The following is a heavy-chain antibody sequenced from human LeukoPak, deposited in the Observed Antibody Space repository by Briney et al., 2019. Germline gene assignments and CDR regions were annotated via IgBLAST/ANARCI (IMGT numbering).Heavy chain of an antibody. CDR2: ITSSNSYI. D-gene: IGHD3-3*01. J-gene: IGHJ4*02. V-gene: IGHV3-21*01. Sequence: GGSLRLSCAASGFTFSSYSMNWVRQAPGRGLEWVSSITSSNSYIYYADSVKGRFTISRDNAKNSLYLQMNSLRAEDTAVYYCARGITIFGVVIRHFDYWGQGTLVTVSS. CDR1: GFTFSSYS. CDR3: ARGITIFGVVIRHFDY.